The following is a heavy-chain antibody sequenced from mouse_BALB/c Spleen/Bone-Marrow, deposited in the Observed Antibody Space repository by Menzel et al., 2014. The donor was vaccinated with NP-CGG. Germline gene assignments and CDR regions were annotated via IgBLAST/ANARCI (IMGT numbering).Heavy chain of an antibody. CDR1: GYTFTSYW. CDR2: INPSNGRT. Sequence: QVQLQQSGAELVKPGASVKLSCKATGYTFTSYWMHWVKQRPGQGLEWIGEINPSNGRTNYNEKFKSKATLTVDKSSSTSYMRLSSLTSDDSAVYYCARYRHYYGSSYGYFDVWGAGTTVTVSS. CDR3: ARYRHYYGSSYGYFDV. V-gene: IGHV1S81*02. D-gene: IGHD1-1*01. J-gene: IGHJ1*01.